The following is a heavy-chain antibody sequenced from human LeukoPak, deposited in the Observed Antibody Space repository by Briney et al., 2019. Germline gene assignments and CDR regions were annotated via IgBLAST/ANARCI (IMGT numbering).Heavy chain of an antibody. CDR3: ARETYYYDSSGLVHWFDP. CDR2: IYYSGST. J-gene: IGHJ5*02. V-gene: IGHV4-59*01. Sequence: SETLSLTCTVSGGSISSYYWSWIRQPPGKGLEWIGYIYYSGSTNYNPSLKSRVTISVDTSKNQFSLKLSSVTAADTAVYYCARETYYYDSSGLVHWFDPWGQGTLVTVPS. D-gene: IGHD3-22*01. CDR1: GGSISSYY.